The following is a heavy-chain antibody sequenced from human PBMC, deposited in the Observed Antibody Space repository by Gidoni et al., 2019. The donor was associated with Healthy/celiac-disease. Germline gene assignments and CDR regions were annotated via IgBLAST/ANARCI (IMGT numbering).Heavy chain of an antibody. J-gene: IGHJ4*02. D-gene: IGHD6-19*01. CDR1: GFPFSSYG. V-gene: IGHV3-33*01. CDR3: ARGGIAVAGIDY. Sequence: QVQLVASGGGVVQPGRSLRLSCAASGFPFSSYGMHWVRQAPGKGLEWVAVIWYDGSNKYYADSVKGRFTISRDNSKNTLYLQMNSLRAEDTAVYYCARGGIAVAGIDYWGQGTLVTVSS. CDR2: IWYDGSNK.